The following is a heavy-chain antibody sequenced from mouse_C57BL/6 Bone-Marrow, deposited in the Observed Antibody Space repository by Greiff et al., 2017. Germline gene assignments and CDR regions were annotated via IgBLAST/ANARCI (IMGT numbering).Heavy chain of an antibody. Sequence: QVQLQQSGAELARPGASVMLSCKASGYTFTSYGISWVKQRTGQGLEWIGEIYPRSGNTYYNEKFKGKATLTADKSSSTAYMELRSLTSEDSAVYFCARYDGYWYFDVWGTGTTVTVSS. CDR1: GYTFTSYG. CDR2: IYPRSGNT. CDR3: ARYDGYWYFDV. J-gene: IGHJ1*03. D-gene: IGHD2-3*01. V-gene: IGHV1-81*01.